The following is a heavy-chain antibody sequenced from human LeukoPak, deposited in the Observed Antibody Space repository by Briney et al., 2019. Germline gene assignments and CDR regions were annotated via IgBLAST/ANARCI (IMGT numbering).Heavy chain of an antibody. CDR2: ISYDGSNK. CDR1: GFTFSDYA. CDR3: AKAGGYCNGGNCYSNY. J-gene: IGHJ4*02. D-gene: IGHD2-15*01. Sequence: PGGSLRLSCAASGFTFSDYAMHWVRQAPGKGLEWVTIISYDGSNKYYADSVRGRFTISRDNSKNTLYLQMNSLRPEDTAVYYCAKAGGYCNGGNCYSNYWGPGTLVTVSS. V-gene: IGHV3-30*18.